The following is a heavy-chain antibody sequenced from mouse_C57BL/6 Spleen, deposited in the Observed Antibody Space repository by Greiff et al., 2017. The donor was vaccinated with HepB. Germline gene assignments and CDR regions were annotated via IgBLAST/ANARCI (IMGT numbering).Heavy chain of an antibody. CDR2: IYPGDGDT. CDR1: GYAFSSSW. Sequence: QVQLQQSGPELVKPGASVKISCKASGYAFSSSWMNWVKQRPGKGLEWIGRIYPGDGDTNYNGKFKGKATLTADKSSSTAYMQLSSLTSEDSAVYFCARYGSSLWYFDVWGTGTTVTVSS. CDR3: ARYGSSLWYFDV. J-gene: IGHJ1*03. D-gene: IGHD1-1*01. V-gene: IGHV1-82*01.